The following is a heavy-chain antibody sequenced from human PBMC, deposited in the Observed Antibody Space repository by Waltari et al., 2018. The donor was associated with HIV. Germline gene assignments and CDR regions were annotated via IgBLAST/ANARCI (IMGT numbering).Heavy chain of an antibody. J-gene: IGHJ1*01. V-gene: IGHV1-69*08. CDR1: GGTFASSR. Sequence: QVQLVQSGAEMKMPGSAVRISCTASGGTFASSRIKWVRQVPGQGLEWMGRVVPILRTTQYSEHFKGRISITADKSTATAFVDLTGLTSADTALYYWVLGSHYYDTSGYYETWGQGTLVTVSS. CDR2: VVPILRTT. D-gene: IGHD3-22*01. CDR3: VLGSHYYDTSGYYET.